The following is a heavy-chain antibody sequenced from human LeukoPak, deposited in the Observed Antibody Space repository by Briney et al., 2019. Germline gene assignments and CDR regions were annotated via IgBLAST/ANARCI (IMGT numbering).Heavy chain of an antibody. D-gene: IGHD6-19*01. CDR1: GYTFTGYY. J-gene: IGHJ4*02. CDR3: ARARRIAVAVYDY. Sequence: ASVKVSCKASGYTFTGYYMHWVRQAPAPGIEWAGWISPNSGGTNYAQKFQGRVTMTRVTTISQDYMLLSRLRSDEPAVYCRARARRIAVAVYDYWGQGTLVSVSS. V-gene: IGHV1-2*02. CDR2: ISPNSGGT.